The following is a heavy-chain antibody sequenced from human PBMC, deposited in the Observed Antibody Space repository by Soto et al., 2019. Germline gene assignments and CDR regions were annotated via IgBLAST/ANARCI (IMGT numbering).Heavy chain of an antibody. D-gene: IGHD6-6*01. V-gene: IGHV4-31*03. Sequence: PSETLSLTCTVSGGSITSGGYYWSWIRQHPGKGLEWIGYIYYSGSTYYNPSLKSRVTISVDTSKNQFSLKLSSVTAADTAVYYCAREDSRSTGGGDYYGMDLWGQGTTVTVSS. CDR3: AREDSRSTGGGDYYGMDL. J-gene: IGHJ6*02. CDR1: GGSITSGGYY. CDR2: IYYSGST.